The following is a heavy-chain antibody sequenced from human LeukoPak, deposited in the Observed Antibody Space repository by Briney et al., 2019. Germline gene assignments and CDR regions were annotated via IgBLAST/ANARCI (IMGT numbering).Heavy chain of an antibody. J-gene: IGHJ4*02. CDR2: ISVTGSTV. D-gene: IGHD1-26*01. Sequence: GGSLRLSCAASGFTFSDFEMNWVRQAAGKGLEWVSYISVTGSTVYYADSVKGRFTISRDNAKNSLYLQMNSLRAEDTAVYYCAKVPNSGSYYYFDYWGQGALVTVSS. V-gene: IGHV3-48*03. CDR3: AKVPNSGSYYYFDY. CDR1: GFTFSDFE.